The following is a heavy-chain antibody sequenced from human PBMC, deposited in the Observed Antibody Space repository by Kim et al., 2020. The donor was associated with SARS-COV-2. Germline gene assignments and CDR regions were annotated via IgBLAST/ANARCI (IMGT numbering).Heavy chain of an antibody. CDR3: ARDLIAAAVLPYYYYYYMDV. D-gene: IGHD6-13*01. Sequence: ASVKVSCKASGYTFTGYYMHWVRQAPGQGLEWMGRINPNSGGTNYAQKFQGRVTMTRDTSISTAYMELSRLRSDDTAVYYCARDLIAAAVLPYYYYYYMDVWGKGTTVTVSS. CDR1: GYTFTGYY. V-gene: IGHV1-2*06. J-gene: IGHJ6*03. CDR2: INPNSGGT.